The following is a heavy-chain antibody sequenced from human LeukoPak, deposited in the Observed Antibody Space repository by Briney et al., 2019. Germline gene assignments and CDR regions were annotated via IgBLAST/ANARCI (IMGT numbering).Heavy chain of an antibody. CDR2: ISWNSGNI. V-gene: IGHV3-9*01. J-gene: IGHJ6*03. Sequence: PGRSLRLSCAASGFTFDDYAMHWVRQAPGKGLEWVSGISWNSGNIGYADSVKGRFTISRDNAKNSLYLQMNSLRAEDTALYYCAKDKVDCSSTSCYTGFYFYYYMDVWGKGATVTVSS. D-gene: IGHD2-2*02. CDR1: GFTFDDYA. CDR3: AKDKVDCSSTSCYTGFYFYYYMDV.